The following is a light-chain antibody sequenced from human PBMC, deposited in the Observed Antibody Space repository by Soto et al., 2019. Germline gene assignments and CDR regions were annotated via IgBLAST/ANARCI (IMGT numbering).Light chain of an antibody. CDR1: QTVRSNY. V-gene: IGKV3-20*01. CDR3: QLYAAPLPFT. J-gene: IGKJ3*01. CDR2: GAS. Sequence: EIVLTQSPGTLSLSPGERATLSCRASQTVRSNYLAWYQQKPGQAPRLLIYGASSRATGIRDRFSGSGSGTDFTLTISRLEPEGFAVFYCQLYAAPLPFTFGPGTKVDI.